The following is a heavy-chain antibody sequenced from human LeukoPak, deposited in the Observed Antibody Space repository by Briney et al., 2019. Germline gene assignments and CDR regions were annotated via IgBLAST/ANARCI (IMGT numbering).Heavy chain of an antibody. V-gene: IGHV4-38-2*02. D-gene: IGHD2-15*01. CDR1: GYSISSGYY. Sequence: PSETLSLTCTVSGYSISSGYYWGWIRQPPGKGLEWIGRMYTSGSTNYNPSLKSRVTISVDTSKNQFSLKLSSVTAADTAVYYCARETRSGGSLLRGNWFDPWGQGTLVTVPS. J-gene: IGHJ5*02. CDR2: MYTSGST. CDR3: ARETRSGGSLLRGNWFDP.